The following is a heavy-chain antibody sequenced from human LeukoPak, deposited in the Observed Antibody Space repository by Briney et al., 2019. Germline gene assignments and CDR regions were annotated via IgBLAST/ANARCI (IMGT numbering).Heavy chain of an antibody. D-gene: IGHD5-18*01. Sequence: ASVKVSCKASGYTFTSYYMHWVRQAPGQGLEWMGIINPSGFSTTYAQKFQGRVTMTRDTSTSTVYMELSSLRPEDTAVYYCARDERDGGDTAMLGANNWFDPWGQGTLVTVSS. CDR1: GYTFTSYY. CDR2: INPSGFST. V-gene: IGHV1-46*01. CDR3: ARDERDGGDTAMLGANNWFDP. J-gene: IGHJ5*02.